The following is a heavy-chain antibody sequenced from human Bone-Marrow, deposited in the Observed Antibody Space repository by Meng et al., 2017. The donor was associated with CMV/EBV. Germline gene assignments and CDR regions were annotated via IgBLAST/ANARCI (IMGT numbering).Heavy chain of an antibody. V-gene: IGHV3-74*01. D-gene: IGHD2-8*02. J-gene: IGHJ4*02. CDR1: GFPFSIYY. Sequence: GGSLRLSCTASGFPFSIYYMHWVRQPPGKGLVWVSRINGDGSIISYADSVEGRFTISRDNARNTLYLQMNSLRAEDTALYYCLTGGTDSPGWGQGTLVTVSS. CDR2: INGDGSII. CDR3: LTGGTDSPG.